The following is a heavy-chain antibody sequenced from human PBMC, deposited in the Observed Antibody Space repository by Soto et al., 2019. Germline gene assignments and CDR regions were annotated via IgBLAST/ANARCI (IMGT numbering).Heavy chain of an antibody. CDR1: GYTFTSYG. V-gene: IGHV1-18*04. Sequence: ASVKVSCKASGYTFTSYGISWVRQAPGQGLEWMGWTSAYNGNTNYAQKLQGRVTMTTDTSTSTAYMELRSLRSDDTAVYYCARDLGPGMVRGVIEYYYYGMDVWGQGTTVTVSS. J-gene: IGHJ6*02. D-gene: IGHD3-10*01. CDR3: ARDLGPGMVRGVIEYYYYGMDV. CDR2: TSAYNGNT.